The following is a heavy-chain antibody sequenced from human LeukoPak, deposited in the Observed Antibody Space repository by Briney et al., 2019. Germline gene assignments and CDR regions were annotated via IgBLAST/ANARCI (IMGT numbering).Heavy chain of an antibody. V-gene: IGHV4-61*02. D-gene: IGHD4-17*01. Sequence: SSQTLSLTCTVSGGSISSGSYYWSWIRQPAGKGLEWIGRIYTSGSTNYNPSLKSRVTISVDTSKNQFSLKLSSVTAADTAVYYCARDFRPNEETVTRAFDIWGQGTMVTVSS. J-gene: IGHJ3*02. CDR2: IYTSGST. CDR1: GGSISSGSYY. CDR3: ARDFRPNEETVTRAFDI.